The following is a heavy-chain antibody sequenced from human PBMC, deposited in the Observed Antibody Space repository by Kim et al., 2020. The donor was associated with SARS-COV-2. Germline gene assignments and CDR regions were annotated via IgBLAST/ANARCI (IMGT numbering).Heavy chain of an antibody. CDR3: ARTNYFDY. Sequence: DGSSTTYADSVEGRFTISRDNAKNTVDLQMNSLRAEDTAVYYCARTNYFDYWGQGTLVTVSS. V-gene: IGHV3-74*01. J-gene: IGHJ4*02. CDR2: DGSST.